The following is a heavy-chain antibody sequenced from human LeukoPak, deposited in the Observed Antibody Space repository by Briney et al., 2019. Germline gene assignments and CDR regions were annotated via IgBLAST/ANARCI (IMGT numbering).Heavy chain of an antibody. CDR1: KFTFSSYG. V-gene: IGHV3-30*03. Sequence: GGSLRLSCAASKFTFSSYGMHWVRQAPGKGLEWVAVISYDGSNKYYADSVRGRFTISRDNSKNTLYLHMNSLRPEDTAVYYCARHLRASGSYYNRPPGAYFDYWGQGTLVTVSS. CDR2: ISYDGSNK. J-gene: IGHJ4*02. D-gene: IGHD3-10*01. CDR3: ARHLRASGSYYNRPPGAYFDY.